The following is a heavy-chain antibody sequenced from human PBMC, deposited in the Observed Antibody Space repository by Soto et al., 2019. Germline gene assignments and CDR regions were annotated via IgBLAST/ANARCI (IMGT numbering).Heavy chain of an antibody. CDR1: GFVFSSYA. D-gene: IGHD6-19*01. Sequence: GGSLRLSCAASGFVFSSYAMSWVRQAPGKGLEWVSAISGSGTTAYYADSVKGRFIFSRDNPKNTMYLQMNSLRAEDTAVYFCAKTTDGWYFDYWGQGTLVNVSS. CDR3: AKTTDGWYFDY. V-gene: IGHV3-23*01. CDR2: ISGSGTTA. J-gene: IGHJ4*02.